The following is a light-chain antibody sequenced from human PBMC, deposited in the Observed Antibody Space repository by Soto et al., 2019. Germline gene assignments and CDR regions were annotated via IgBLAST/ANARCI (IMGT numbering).Light chain of an antibody. V-gene: IGLV2-23*01. CDR3: CSYAGSSTPWV. Sequence: QSALTQPASVSGSPGQSITISCTGTSSDVGSYNLVSWYQQHPGKAPKFMIYEGSKRPSGVSNRFSGSKSGNTASLTISGLQAEDEADYYCCSYAGSSTPWVFGVGTKLTVL. CDR2: EGS. CDR1: SSDVGSYNL. J-gene: IGLJ3*02.